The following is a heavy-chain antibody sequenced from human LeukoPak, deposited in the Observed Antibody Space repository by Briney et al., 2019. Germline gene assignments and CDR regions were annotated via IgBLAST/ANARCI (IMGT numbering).Heavy chain of an antibody. D-gene: IGHD6-6*01. CDR1: GGSISSSSYY. V-gene: IGHV4-39*01. CDR2: IYYSGST. CDR3: ARPMYSSSREEAFDI. J-gene: IGHJ3*02. Sequence: PSETLSLTCTVSGGSISSSSYYWGWIRQPPGKGLEWIGSIYYSGSTYYNPSLKSRVTISVDTSKNQFSLKLSSVTAADTAVYYCARPMYSSSREEAFDIWGQRTMVTVSS.